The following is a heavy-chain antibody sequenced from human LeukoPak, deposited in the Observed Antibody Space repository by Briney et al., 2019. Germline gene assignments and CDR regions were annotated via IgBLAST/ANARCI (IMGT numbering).Heavy chain of an antibody. V-gene: IGHV1-46*01. J-gene: IGHJ4*02. CDR3: ARDPGWGSSGWYWDY. CDR1: GYTFTSYY. CDR2: INPSGGST. D-gene: IGHD6-19*01. Sequence: ASVKVSCKASGYTFTSYYMHWVRQAPGQGLEWMGIINPSGGSTSYAQKFQGRVTMTRDTSTSTVYMELSSLRSEDTAVYYCARDPGWGSSGWYWDYWGQGTLVTVSS.